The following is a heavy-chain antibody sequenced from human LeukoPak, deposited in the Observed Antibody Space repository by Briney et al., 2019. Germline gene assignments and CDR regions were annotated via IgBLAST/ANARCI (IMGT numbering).Heavy chain of an antibody. CDR3: ARHPLYGGNSFTIDY. CDR2: ISAYNGNT. J-gene: IGHJ4*02. D-gene: IGHD4-23*01. CDR1: GYTFTTYG. Sequence: ASVKVSCKASGYTFTTYGLSWVRQAPGQGLEWMGWISAYNGNTNYAQKLQGRVTMTTDTSTSTAYMELRSLRSDDTAVYYCARHPLYGGNSFTIDYWGQGTLVTVSS. V-gene: IGHV1-18*01.